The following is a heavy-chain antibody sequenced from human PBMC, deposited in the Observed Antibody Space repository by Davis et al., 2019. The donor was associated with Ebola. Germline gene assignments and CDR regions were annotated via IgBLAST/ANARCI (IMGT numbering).Heavy chain of an antibody. CDR1: GFTFDDYA. Sequence: SLKISCAASGFTFDDYAMHWVRQAPGKGLEWVSGISWNSGSIGYADSVKGRFTISRDNAKNSLYLQMNSLRAEDTALYYCAKANGYDRNHISFDYWGQGTLVTVSS. J-gene: IGHJ4*02. D-gene: IGHD3-22*01. CDR2: ISWNSGSI. CDR3: AKANGYDRNHISFDY. V-gene: IGHV3-9*01.